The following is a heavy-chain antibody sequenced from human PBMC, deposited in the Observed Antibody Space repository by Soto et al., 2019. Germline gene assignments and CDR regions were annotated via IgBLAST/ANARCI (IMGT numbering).Heavy chain of an antibody. J-gene: IGHJ4*02. Sequence: PSETLSLTCTVSGGSISSSSYYWGWIRQPPGKGLEWIGSIYYSGSTYYNPSLKSRVTISVDTSKNQFSLKLSSVTAADTAVYYCARQIVVVITTNFDYWGQGTLVTVSS. CDR1: GGSISSSSYY. V-gene: IGHV4-39*01. D-gene: IGHD3-22*01. CDR2: IYYSGST. CDR3: ARQIVVVITTNFDY.